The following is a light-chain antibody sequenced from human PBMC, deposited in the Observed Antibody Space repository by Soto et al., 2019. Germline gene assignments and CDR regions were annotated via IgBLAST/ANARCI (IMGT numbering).Light chain of an antibody. J-gene: IGLJ3*02. V-gene: IGLV1-44*01. CDR1: SSNIGSNT. CDR3: AAWDDSLDGLV. CDR2: GNN. Sequence: QSVLTQPPSASGTPGQRVTISCSGSSSNIGSNTVNWYQQLPGTAPKLLIYGNNQRPSGVPDRCSASKSGTSASLAISGLQSEDEADYYCAAWDDSLDGLVFGGGTKVTVL.